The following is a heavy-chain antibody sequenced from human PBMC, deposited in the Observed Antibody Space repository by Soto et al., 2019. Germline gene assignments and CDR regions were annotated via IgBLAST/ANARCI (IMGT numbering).Heavy chain of an antibody. D-gene: IGHD5-12*01. Sequence: GGSLRLSCAASGFTFSSYWMSWVRQAPGKGLEWVAKIKQDGSEKYYVDSVKGRFTISRDNAKNSLYLQMNSLRAEDTAVYYCGRVMVDIVATEAFDIWGQGTMVTVS. CDR3: GRVMVDIVATEAFDI. CDR2: IKQDGSEK. V-gene: IGHV3-7*01. J-gene: IGHJ3*02. CDR1: GFTFSSYW.